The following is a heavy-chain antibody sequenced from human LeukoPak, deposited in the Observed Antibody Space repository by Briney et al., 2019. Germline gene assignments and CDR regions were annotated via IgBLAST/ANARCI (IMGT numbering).Heavy chain of an antibody. D-gene: IGHD4-11*01. Sequence: SETLSLTCTVSGASISRNYWSWIRQPPGKGLEWIGYIYGSGSTNYNPPLKSRVTISGDTSKNQVSLKLSFVTAADTALYFCARTTIVTRSAWFDPWGQGTLVTVSS. V-gene: IGHV4-4*09. CDR2: IYGSGST. CDR1: GASISRNY. J-gene: IGHJ5*02. CDR3: ARTTIVTRSAWFDP.